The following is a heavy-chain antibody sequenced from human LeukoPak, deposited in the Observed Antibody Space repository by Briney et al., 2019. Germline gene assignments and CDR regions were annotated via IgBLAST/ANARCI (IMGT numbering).Heavy chain of an antibody. J-gene: IGHJ6*04. CDR2: ISSSSSTI. D-gene: IGHD3-10*02. CDR1: GFTFSSYS. V-gene: IGHV3-48*04. CDR3: AELGITMIGGV. Sequence: GGSLRLSCAASGFTFSSYSMNWVRQAPGKGLEWVSYISSSSSTIHYADSVKGRFTISRDNAKNSLYLQMNSLRAEDTAVYYCAELGITMIGGVWGKGTTVTISS.